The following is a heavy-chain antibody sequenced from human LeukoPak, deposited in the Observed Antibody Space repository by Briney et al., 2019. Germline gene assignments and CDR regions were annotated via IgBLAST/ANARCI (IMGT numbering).Heavy chain of an antibody. CDR3: ARGAMVRGRRGPNYYYYYMDV. Sequence: SETLSITCTVSGGSISSYYWSWIRQPAGKGLEWIGRIYTSGSTNYNPSLKSRVTMSVDTSKNQFSLELSSVTAADTAVYYCARGAMVRGRRGPNYYYYYMDVWGKGTTVTISS. D-gene: IGHD3-10*01. V-gene: IGHV4-4*07. CDR1: GGSISSYY. J-gene: IGHJ6*03. CDR2: IYTSGST.